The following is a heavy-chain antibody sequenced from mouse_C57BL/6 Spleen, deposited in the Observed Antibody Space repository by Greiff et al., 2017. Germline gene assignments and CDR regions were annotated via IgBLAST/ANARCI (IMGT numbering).Heavy chain of an antibody. CDR3: AKKIIYDYDDAMDY. J-gene: IGHJ4*01. CDR2: IWRGGST. V-gene: IGHV2-5*01. Sequence: VKLVESGPGLVQPSQSLSITCTVSGFSLTSYGVHWVRQSPGKGLEWLGVIWRGGSTDYNAAFMSRLSITKDNSKSQVFFKMNSLQADDTAIYYCAKKIIYDYDDAMDYWGQGTSVTVSS. CDR1: GFSLTSYG. D-gene: IGHD2-4*01.